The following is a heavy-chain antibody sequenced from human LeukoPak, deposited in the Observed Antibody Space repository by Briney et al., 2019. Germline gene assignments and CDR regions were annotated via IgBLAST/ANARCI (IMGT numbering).Heavy chain of an antibody. V-gene: IGHV1-8*02. D-gene: IGHD3-10*01. CDR1: GGTFSSYA. Sequence: ASVKVSCKASGGTFSSYAISWVRQAPGQGLEWMGWMNPNSGNTGYAQKFQGRVTMTRNTSISTAYMELSSLRSEDTAVYYCARGLSMVRGVTNYYYYGMDVWGQGTTVTVSS. CDR2: MNPNSGNT. CDR3: ARGLSMVRGVTNYYYYGMDV. J-gene: IGHJ6*02.